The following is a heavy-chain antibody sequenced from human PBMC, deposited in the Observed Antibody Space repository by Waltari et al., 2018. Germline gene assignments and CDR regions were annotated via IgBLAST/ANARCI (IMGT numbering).Heavy chain of an antibody. V-gene: IGHV4-39*01. Sequence: QLQLQESGPGLVKPSETLSLTCTVSGGSISSSSYYWGWIRPPPGTGLEWIGSIYYSGSTYYNPSLKSRVTISVDTSKNQFSLKLSSVTAADTAVYYCARPFSTRGQQLVPEHGWFDPWGQGTLVTVSS. CDR1: GGSISSSSYY. CDR3: ARPFSTRGQQLVPEHGWFDP. CDR2: IYYSGST. J-gene: IGHJ5*02. D-gene: IGHD6-13*01.